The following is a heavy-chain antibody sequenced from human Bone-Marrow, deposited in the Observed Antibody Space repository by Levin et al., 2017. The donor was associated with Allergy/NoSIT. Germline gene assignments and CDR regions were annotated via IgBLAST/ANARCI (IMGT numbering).Heavy chain of an antibody. CDR1: GFTFSSYW. CDR2: IKQDGSEK. V-gene: IGHV3-7*03. D-gene: IGHD3-22*01. Sequence: PGGSLRLSCAASGFTFSSYWMSWVRQAPGKGLEWVANIKQDGSEKYYVDSVKGRFTISRDNAKNSLYLQMNSLRAEDTAVYYCARGPTMIVVVMSWFDPWGQGTLVTVSS. CDR3: ARGPTMIVVVMSWFDP. J-gene: IGHJ5*02.